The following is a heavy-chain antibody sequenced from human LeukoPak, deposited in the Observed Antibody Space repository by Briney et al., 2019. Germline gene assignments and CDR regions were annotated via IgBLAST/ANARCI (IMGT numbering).Heavy chain of an antibody. V-gene: IGHV4-61*01. CDR3: ARADILTGLFDY. J-gene: IGHJ4*02. D-gene: IGHD3-9*01. Sequence: SSETLSLTCTVSGGSVSSGSYYWSWIRQPPGKGLEWIGYIYYSGSTNYNPSLKSRVTISVDTSKNQFSLKLSSVTAADTAVYYCARADILTGLFDYWGQGTLVTVSS. CDR1: GGSVSSGSYY. CDR2: IYYSGST.